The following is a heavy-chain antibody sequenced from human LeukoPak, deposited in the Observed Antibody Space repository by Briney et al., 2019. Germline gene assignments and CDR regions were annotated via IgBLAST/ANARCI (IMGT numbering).Heavy chain of an antibody. CDR2: IIPIFGTA. CDR3: ARGVITIFGVVRPPQGMDV. V-gene: IGHV1-69*01. Sequence: PGGSLRLSCAASGFTFSSYAISWVRQAPGQGLEWMGGIIPIFGTANYAQKFQGRVTITADESTSTAYMELSSLRSEDTAVYYCARGVITIFGVVRPPQGMDVWGKGTTVTVSS. CDR1: GFTFSSYA. J-gene: IGHJ6*04. D-gene: IGHD3-3*01.